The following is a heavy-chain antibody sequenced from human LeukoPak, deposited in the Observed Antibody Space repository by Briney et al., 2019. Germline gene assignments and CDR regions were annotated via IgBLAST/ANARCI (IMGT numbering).Heavy chain of an antibody. CDR1: GGSISSSSYY. CDR2: IYYSGST. Sequence: SETLSLTCTVSGGSISSSSYYWGWIRQPPGKGLEWIGSIYYSGSTYYNPSLKSRVTISVDTSKNQFSLKLSSVTAADTAVYYCARWCYDSSGYYLSFDYWGQGTLATVSS. V-gene: IGHV4-39*01. CDR3: ARWCYDSSGYYLSFDY. J-gene: IGHJ4*02. D-gene: IGHD3-22*01.